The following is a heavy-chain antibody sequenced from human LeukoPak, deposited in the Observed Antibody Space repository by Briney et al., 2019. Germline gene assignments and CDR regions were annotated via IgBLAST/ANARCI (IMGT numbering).Heavy chain of an antibody. CDR2: LSSSGSAF. D-gene: IGHD6-13*01. CDR1: GFTFRSYE. Sequence: PGGSLRLSCEDSGFTFRSYEMNWVRQAPGKGLEWIAYLSSSGSAFSYADSVKGRFTIARDNAKNSLYLQMNSPRAEDTAVYYCARGCQAARIAAAGSDYWGQGTLVTVSS. CDR3: ARGCQAARIAAAGSDY. J-gene: IGHJ4*02. V-gene: IGHV3-48*03.